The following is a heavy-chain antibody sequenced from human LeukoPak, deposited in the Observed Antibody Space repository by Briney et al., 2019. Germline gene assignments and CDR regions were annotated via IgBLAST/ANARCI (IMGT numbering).Heavy chain of an antibody. J-gene: IGHJ4*02. CDR2: ISSSSSYT. CDR3: ARRSVMVRGASWAFDY. Sequence: GGSLRLSYAASGFTFSDYYMSWIRQAPGKGLEWVSYISSSSSYTNYADSVKGRFTISRDNAKNSLYLQMNSLRAEDTAVYYCARRSVMVRGASWAFDYWGQGTLVTVSS. CDR1: GFTFSDYY. D-gene: IGHD3-10*01. V-gene: IGHV3-11*03.